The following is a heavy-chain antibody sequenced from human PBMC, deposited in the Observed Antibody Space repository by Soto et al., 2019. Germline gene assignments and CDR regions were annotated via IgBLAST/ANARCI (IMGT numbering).Heavy chain of an antibody. Sequence: QVQLQESGPGLVKPSGTLSLTCTVSGDSITTGNWWTWVRQPPGKGLEWIGEIYHTGNTHYSPSLMSRVSISVDKSNDQFSLKLTSVTAADTAVYFCAKAPSGDYPRVWGQGTQVIVS. J-gene: IGHJ4*02. CDR3: AKAPSGDYPRV. CDR1: GDSITTGNW. D-gene: IGHD4-17*01. CDR2: IYHTGNT. V-gene: IGHV4-4*02.